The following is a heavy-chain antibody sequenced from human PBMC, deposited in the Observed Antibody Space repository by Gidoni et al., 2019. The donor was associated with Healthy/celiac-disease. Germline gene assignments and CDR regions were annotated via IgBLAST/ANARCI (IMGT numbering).Heavy chain of an antibody. CDR3: ARDLSVRRFRVVAASQMGY. V-gene: IGHV1-3*01. CDR2: INAGNGNT. D-gene: IGHD2-15*01. Sequence: QVQLVQSGAEVKKPGASVKVSCKASGYPFTSYAMHWVRQAPGQRLEWMGWINAGNGNTKYSQKFQGRVTITRDTSASTAYMELSSLRSEDTAVYYCARDLSVRRFRVVAASQMGYWGQGTLVTVSS. CDR1: GYPFTSYA. J-gene: IGHJ4*02.